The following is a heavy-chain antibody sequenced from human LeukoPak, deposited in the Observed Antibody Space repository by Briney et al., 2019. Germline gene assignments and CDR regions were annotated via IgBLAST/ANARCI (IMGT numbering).Heavy chain of an antibody. J-gene: IGHJ6*02. D-gene: IGHD2-2*01. CDR1: GFTFSSYG. CDR3: ARDRARVPAANLGLSS. V-gene: IGHV3-33*01. Sequence: GRSLRLSCAASGFTFSSYGMHWVRQAPGKGLEWVAVIWYDGSNKYYADSVKGRFTISRDNSKNTLYLQMNSLRAEDTAVYYCARDRARVPAANLGLSSWGQGTTVTVSS. CDR2: IWYDGSNK.